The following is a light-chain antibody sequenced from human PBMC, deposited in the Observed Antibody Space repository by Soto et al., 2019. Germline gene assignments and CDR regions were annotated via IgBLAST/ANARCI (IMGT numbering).Light chain of an antibody. CDR1: QSVSSSY. Sequence: EIVLTQSPGTLSLSPGERATLSCRASQSVSSSYLAWYQQKPGQAPRLLIYGASSRATGIPDRFSGSGSGTDFTLTISRLEPEDFALYYCQTYGSSPAFGGGTKVEIK. CDR2: GAS. CDR3: QTYGSSPA. J-gene: IGKJ4*01. V-gene: IGKV3-20*01.